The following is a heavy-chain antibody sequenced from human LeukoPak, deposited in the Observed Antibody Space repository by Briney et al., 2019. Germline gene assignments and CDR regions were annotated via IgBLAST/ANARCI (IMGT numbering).Heavy chain of an antibody. D-gene: IGHD6-13*01. V-gene: IGHV3-9*01. CDR2: ISWNSGSI. J-gene: IGHJ4*02. Sequence: GGSLRLSCAASGFTFDDYAMHWVRHAPGKGLEWVSGISWNSGSIGYADSVKGRFTISRDNAKNSLYLQMNSLRAEDTALYYCAKGDRIAAAAPFDYWGQGTLVTVSS. CDR1: GFTFDDYA. CDR3: AKGDRIAAAAPFDY.